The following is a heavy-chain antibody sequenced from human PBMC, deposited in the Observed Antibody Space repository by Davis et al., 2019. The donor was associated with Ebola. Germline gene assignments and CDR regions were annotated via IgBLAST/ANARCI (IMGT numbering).Heavy chain of an antibody. V-gene: IGHV3-23*01. D-gene: IGHD2-15*01. Sequence: GESLKISCATSGFTFSSYAMSWVRQAPGKGLEWVSAISGSGGSTYYADSVKGRFTVSRDNSKNTVSLQMNSLRAEDTAVYYRARGGGGSFLNYWGQGTLVTVSS. CDR2: ISGSGGST. CDR3: ARGGGGSFLNY. J-gene: IGHJ4*02. CDR1: GFTFSSYA.